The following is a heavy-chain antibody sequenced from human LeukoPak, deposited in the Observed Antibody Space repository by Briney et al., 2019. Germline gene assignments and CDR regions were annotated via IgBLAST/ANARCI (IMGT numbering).Heavy chain of an antibody. CDR3: ARTDYGDYDGGYYFDY. V-gene: IGHV3-30*04. CDR1: GFTFNNYA. J-gene: IGHJ4*02. Sequence: GGSLRLSCAASGFTFNNYAMSWVRQAPGKGLEWVAVISYDGSNKYYADSVKGRFTISRDNSKNTLYLQMNSLRAEDTAVYYCARTDYGDYDGGYYFDYWGQGTLVTVSS. CDR2: ISYDGSNK. D-gene: IGHD4-17*01.